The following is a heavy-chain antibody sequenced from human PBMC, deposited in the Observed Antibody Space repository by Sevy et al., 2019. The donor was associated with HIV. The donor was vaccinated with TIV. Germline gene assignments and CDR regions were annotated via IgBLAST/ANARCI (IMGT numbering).Heavy chain of an antibody. CDR1: GFTFSSYR. J-gene: IGHJ4*02. CDR2: ISSTSGYI. CDR3: ARTVKGISTWRSDY. V-gene: IGHV3-21*01. Sequence: GGSLRLSCAASGFTFSSYRMTWVRQAPGKGLEWVSCISSTSGYINYADSVKGRFTISRDNAKNLLYLQMDSLRAEDTAVYYCARTVKGISTWRSDYWGQGTLVSASS. D-gene: IGHD3-16*02.